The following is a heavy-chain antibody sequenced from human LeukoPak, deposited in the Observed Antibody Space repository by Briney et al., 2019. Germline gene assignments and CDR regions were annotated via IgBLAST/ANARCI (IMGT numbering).Heavy chain of an antibody. CDR2: ISGSGGST. J-gene: IGHJ4*02. CDR3: AKDLLEYYYDSSGPSY. CDR1: GFTFSRYA. D-gene: IGHD3-22*01. Sequence: GGSLRLSRAASGFTFSRYAISWVRQDPGKGLEWVSDISGSGGSTYYADSPKGRFTISRDNSKNTLYLQMNSVRAEDTAVYCCAKDLLEYYYDSSGPSYGGQGTLVTVS. V-gene: IGHV3-23*01.